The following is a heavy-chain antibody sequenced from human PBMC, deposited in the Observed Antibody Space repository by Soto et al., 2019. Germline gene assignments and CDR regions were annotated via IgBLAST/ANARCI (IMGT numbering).Heavy chain of an antibody. J-gene: IGHJ5*02. D-gene: IGHD3-3*01. CDR3: ARGSYYDFWSGYYGDNWFDP. Sequence: ASVKVSCNASGYTFTSYGISWVRQAPGQGLEWMGWISAYNGNTNYAQKLQGRVTMTTDTSTSTAYMELRSLRSDDTAVYYCARGSYYDFWSGYYGDNWFDPWGQGTLVTVSS. CDR2: ISAYNGNT. V-gene: IGHV1-18*01. CDR1: GYTFTSYG.